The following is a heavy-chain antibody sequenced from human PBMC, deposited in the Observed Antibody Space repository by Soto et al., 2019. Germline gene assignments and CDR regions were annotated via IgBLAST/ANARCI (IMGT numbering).Heavy chain of an antibody. J-gene: IGHJ4*02. Sequence: GSLRLACTASGFSFGSYALSWVRQAPGKGLEWVSTISGSDGKTFYADSVKGRFSISRDTSQNTLYLQMNSLRADDTAIYYCARWSYLDYWGQGTRVTVSS. CDR2: ISGSDGKT. D-gene: IGHD3-3*01. CDR1: GFSFGSYA. CDR3: ARWSYLDY. V-gene: IGHV3-23*01.